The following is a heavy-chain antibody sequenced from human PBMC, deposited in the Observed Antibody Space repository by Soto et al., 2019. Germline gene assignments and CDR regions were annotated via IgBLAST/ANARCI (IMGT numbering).Heavy chain of an antibody. CDR1: GFTFSSYG. Sequence: PVGSLRLSCAASGFTFSSYGMHWVRQAPGKGLEWVAVISYDGSNKYYADSVKGRFTISRDNSKNTLYLQMNSLRAEDTAVYYCAKAEFDPWGKGTLVTAS. CDR2: ISYDGSNK. CDR3: AKAEFDP. J-gene: IGHJ5*02. V-gene: IGHV3-30*18.